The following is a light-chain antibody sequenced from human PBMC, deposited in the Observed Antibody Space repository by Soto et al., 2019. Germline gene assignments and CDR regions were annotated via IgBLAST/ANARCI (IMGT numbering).Light chain of an antibody. CDR1: SSDVGGYNY. CDR2: DVS. J-gene: IGLJ2*01. Sequence: QSVLTQPRSVSGYPGQSVTISCTGSSSDVGGYNYVSWYQQHPGKAPKFMIYDVSKRPSGVPDRFSGSKSGNTASLTISGLQAEDEADYYCCSYAGSYTFVVFGGGTKLTVL. CDR3: CSYAGSYTFVV. V-gene: IGLV2-11*01.